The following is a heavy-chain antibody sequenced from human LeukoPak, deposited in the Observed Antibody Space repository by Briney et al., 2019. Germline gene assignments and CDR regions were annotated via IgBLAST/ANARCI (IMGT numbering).Heavy chain of an antibody. CDR2: IRGDTGDT. Sequence: ASVTVSCKTSGYSVSDYYMHWVRQAPGQGLEWMGWIRGDTGDTDSPQKFQGRVAMTRDTSTNTAYMELSRLRYDDTAMYFSARVRGNSCDYWGQGTLVTVSS. CDR1: GYSVSDYY. V-gene: IGHV1-2*02. D-gene: IGHD3-10*01. J-gene: IGHJ4*02. CDR3: ARVRGNSCDY.